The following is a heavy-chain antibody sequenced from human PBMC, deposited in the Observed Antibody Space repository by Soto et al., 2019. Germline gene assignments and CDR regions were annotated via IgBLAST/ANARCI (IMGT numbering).Heavy chain of an antibody. J-gene: IGHJ6*02. Sequence: ASVKVSCKASGYTFISYDLSWVGQAPGHGLEWLGRITPYNGNTNYAQKFQGRVTMTSDTSTNTAYLDLRSLRSDDTAVYYCARDLQTRFSWGSTTPQYSYYGMEVWGQGTTVTVSS. CDR3: ARDLQTRFSWGSTTPQYSYYGMEV. CDR1: GYTFISYD. D-gene: IGHD3-16*01. CDR2: ITPYNGNT. V-gene: IGHV1-18*01.